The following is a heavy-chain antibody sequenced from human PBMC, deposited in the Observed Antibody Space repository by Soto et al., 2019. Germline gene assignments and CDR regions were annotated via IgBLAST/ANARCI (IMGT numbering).Heavy chain of an antibody. CDR1: GGTFSSYA. V-gene: IGHV1-69*12. D-gene: IGHD3-3*01. J-gene: IGHJ6*02. Sequence: QVQLVQSGAEVKKPGSSVKVSCKASGGTFSSYAISWVRQAPGQGLEWMGGIIPIFGTANYAQKFQGRVTITEDESTSTAYRELSRLRSEDTAVYYCARDRTDFWSGYYPRNYYYYGMDVWGQGTTVTVSS. CDR3: ARDRTDFWSGYYPRNYYYYGMDV. CDR2: IIPIFGTA.